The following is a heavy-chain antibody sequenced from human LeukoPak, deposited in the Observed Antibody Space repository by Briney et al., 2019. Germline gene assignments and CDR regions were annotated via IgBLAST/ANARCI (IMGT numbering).Heavy chain of an antibody. CDR1: GYTFTSYG. J-gene: IGHJ4*02. CDR2: INPNSGGT. D-gene: IGHD3-10*01. Sequence: ASVKVSCKASGYTFTSYGSSWVRQAPGQGLDGMGWINPNSGGTNYAQRFKGRVTMTRDTSISTAYMELSRLRSDDTAVYYCARMEGTYYGSGVYWGQGTLVTVSS. CDR3: ARMEGTYYGSGVY. V-gene: IGHV1-2*02.